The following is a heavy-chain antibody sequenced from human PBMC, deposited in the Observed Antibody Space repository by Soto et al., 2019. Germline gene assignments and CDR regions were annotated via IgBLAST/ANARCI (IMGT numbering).Heavy chain of an antibody. CDR1: GGSISSYY. D-gene: IGHD2-8*01. Sequence: KPSETLSLTCTVSGGSISSYYWSWIRQPPGKGLEWIGYIYYSGSTNYNPSLKSRVTISVDTSKNQFSLKLSSVTAADTAVYYCARAADCTNGVCYEEGYGMDVWGQGTTVTVSS. CDR2: IYYSGST. J-gene: IGHJ6*02. CDR3: ARAADCTNGVCYEEGYGMDV. V-gene: IGHV4-59*01.